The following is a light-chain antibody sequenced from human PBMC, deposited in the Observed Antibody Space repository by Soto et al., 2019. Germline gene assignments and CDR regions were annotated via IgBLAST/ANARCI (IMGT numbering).Light chain of an antibody. CDR3: SSYTSISTLYV. CDR1: NSDVGGYNY. Sequence: QSGLTQPASVSGSPGQSITISCTGTNSDVGGYNYVPWYQQHPGKAPELMIYEVSHRPSGVSNRFSGSKSDNTASLTISGLQAEDEADYYGSSYTSISTLYVFGTGTKVTVL. J-gene: IGLJ1*01. CDR2: EVS. V-gene: IGLV2-14*01.